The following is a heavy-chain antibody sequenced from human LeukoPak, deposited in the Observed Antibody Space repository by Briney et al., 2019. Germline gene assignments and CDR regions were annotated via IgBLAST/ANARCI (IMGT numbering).Heavy chain of an antibody. V-gene: IGHV3-30*02. D-gene: IGHD1-1*01. CDR2: IRYDGSNK. CDR3: AKEGRLETYFDY. CDR1: GFTFSSYG. Sequence: PGGSLRPSCAASGFTFSSYGMHWVRQAPGKGLEWVAFIRYDGSNKYYADSVKGRFTISRDNSKNTLYLQMNSLRAEDTAVYYCAKEGRLETYFDYWGQGTLVTVSS. J-gene: IGHJ4*02.